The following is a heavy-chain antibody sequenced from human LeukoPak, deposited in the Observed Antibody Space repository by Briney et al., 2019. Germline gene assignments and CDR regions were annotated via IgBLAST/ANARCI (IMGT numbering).Heavy chain of an antibody. V-gene: IGHV4-59*01. CDR1: DDSISDYY. D-gene: IGHD3-16*01. Sequence: SETLALTCTVSDDSISDYYRGWIRQTPGKGLERIGYFYNSGRSTYNPSLKSRVSISVDTSKNQFSLRLNSVILADTAVYYCTRGAGWLIDDWGQGILVTVSS. CDR3: TRGAGWLIDD. J-gene: IGHJ4*02. CDR2: FYNSGRS.